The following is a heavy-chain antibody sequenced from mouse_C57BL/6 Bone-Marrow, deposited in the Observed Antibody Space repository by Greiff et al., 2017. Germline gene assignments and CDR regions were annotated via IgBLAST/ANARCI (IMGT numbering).Heavy chain of an antibody. CDR1: GYTFTSYW. CDR2: IDPSDSET. V-gene: IGHV1-52*01. J-gene: IGHJ1*03. Sequence: QVQLQQPGAELVRPGSSVKLSCKASGYTFTSYWMHWVKQRPIQGLEWIGNIDPSDSETHYNQKFKDKATLTVDKSSSTAYMQLSSLTSEDSAVYYCARGYYGSSYSWYFDVWGTGTTVTVSS. CDR3: ARGYYGSSYSWYFDV. D-gene: IGHD1-1*01.